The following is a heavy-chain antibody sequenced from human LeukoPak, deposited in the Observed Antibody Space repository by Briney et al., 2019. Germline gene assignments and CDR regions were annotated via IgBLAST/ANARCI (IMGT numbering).Heavy chain of an antibody. J-gene: IGHJ4*02. CDR3: VRLESSWYPMPDY. D-gene: IGHD6-13*01. CDR2: MNPNSGNT. V-gene: IGHV1-8*01. Sequence: ASVKVSCKASGYTFTSYDINWVRQATGQGLEWMGWMNPNSGNTGYAQKFQGRVTMTRNTSIRTAYMELSSLRSEDTAVYYCVRLESSWYPMPDYWGQGTLVTVSS. CDR1: GYTFTSYD.